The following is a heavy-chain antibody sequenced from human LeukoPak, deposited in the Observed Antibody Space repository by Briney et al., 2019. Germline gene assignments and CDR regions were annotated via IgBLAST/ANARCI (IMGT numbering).Heavy chain of an antibody. CDR1: GFTFSSYA. CDR3: ASSPGDGSGPIGY. D-gene: IGHD3-10*01. J-gene: IGHJ4*02. V-gene: IGHV3-30-3*01. CDR2: ISYDGSNK. Sequence: GGSLRLSCAASGFTFSSYAMHWVRQAPGKGLEWVAVISYDGSNKYYPDSVKGRFTISRDNSKNTLYLQMNSLRAEDTAVYYCASSPGDGSGPIGYWGQGTLVTVSS.